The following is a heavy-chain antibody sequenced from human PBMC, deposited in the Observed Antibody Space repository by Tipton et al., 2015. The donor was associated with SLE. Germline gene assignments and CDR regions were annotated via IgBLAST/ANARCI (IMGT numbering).Heavy chain of an antibody. Sequence: TLSLTCTVSGDSINSHYWSWIRQPAGKGLQWIGRIYPSGSNYNPSLKNRVTISLDTSKSQFSLRLTPVTAADTAVYYCTGVGSGPGTDYWGQGTLVTVSS. J-gene: IGHJ4*02. V-gene: IGHV4-4*07. D-gene: IGHD6-13*01. CDR2: IYPSGS. CDR1: GDSINSHY. CDR3: TGVGSGPGTDY.